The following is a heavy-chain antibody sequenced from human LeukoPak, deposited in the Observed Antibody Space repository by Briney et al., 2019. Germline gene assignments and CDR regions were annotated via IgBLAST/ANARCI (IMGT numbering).Heavy chain of an antibody. CDR1: GGSISSGSYH. Sequence: PSETLSLTCTVSGGSISSGSYHWSWIRQPAGKALEWIGRIYPSGSTNYDPSLKSRVTISVDTSKNQFSLKLSSVTAADTATYYCARGEYSTGPFDNWGQGTLITVSS. D-gene: IGHD6-6*01. J-gene: IGHJ4*02. CDR3: ARGEYSTGPFDN. V-gene: IGHV4-61*02. CDR2: IYPSGST.